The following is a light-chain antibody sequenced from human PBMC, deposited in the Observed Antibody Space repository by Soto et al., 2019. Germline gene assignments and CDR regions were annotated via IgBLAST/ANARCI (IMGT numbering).Light chain of an antibody. V-gene: IGKV3-20*01. Sequence: EIVLTQSPGSLSLSPGEAATLSCRASQTVSATYLAWYQQKPGQAPRLLVSGASKRATGIPDRFSGSGSGTAFSLTIRSLEPEDFAFYYCQQYGKAPFTFGQGTRLEI. J-gene: IGKJ2*01. CDR1: QTVSATY. CDR3: QQYGKAPFT. CDR2: GAS.